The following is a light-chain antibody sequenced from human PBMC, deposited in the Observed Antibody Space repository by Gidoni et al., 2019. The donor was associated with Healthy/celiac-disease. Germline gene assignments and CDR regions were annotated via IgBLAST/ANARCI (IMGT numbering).Light chain of an antibody. CDR1: QSGRSSY. J-gene: IGKJ2*01. CDR2: GAA. Sequence: ETVLTQSPGTLSLSPGERATLSCRASQSGRSSYLAWYQQKPGQDPRLLIYGAASSSTGIPDRFIGSGSWTYFSLTISRLEPEDFAVYYCQQYGSSPPYTFGQGTKLEIK. CDR3: QQYGSSPPYT. V-gene: IGKV3-20*01.